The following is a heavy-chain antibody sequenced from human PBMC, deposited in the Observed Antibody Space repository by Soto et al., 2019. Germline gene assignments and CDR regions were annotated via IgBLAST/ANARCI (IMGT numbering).Heavy chain of an antibody. J-gene: IGHJ2*01. CDR3: AIVPVGADWYLDL. CDR2: ISGSGIST. CDR1: GFTFRSYA. V-gene: IGHV3-23*01. Sequence: DVQLLESGGGLVQPGGSLRLSCAASGFTFRSYAMSWVRQAPGKGLEWVSGISGSGISTHYADTVKGRFSVSRDNSKVTLSLQMNSLRAGVTAVYNCAIVPVGADWYLDLWGSGTLVTVSS.